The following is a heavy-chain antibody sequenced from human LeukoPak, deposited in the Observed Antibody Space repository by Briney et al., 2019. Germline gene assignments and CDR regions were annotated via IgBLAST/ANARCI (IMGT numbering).Heavy chain of an antibody. V-gene: IGHV3-21*01. Sequence: PGGSLRLSCAASGFTFSSYSMNWVRQAPGEGLEWVSSISSSSSSYIYYADSVKGRFTISRDNAKNSLYLQMNSLRAEDTAVYYCAKGHGMATISSDYWGQGTLVTVSS. CDR3: AKGHGMATISSDY. J-gene: IGHJ4*02. D-gene: IGHD5-24*01. CDR1: GFTFSSYS. CDR2: ISSSSSSYI.